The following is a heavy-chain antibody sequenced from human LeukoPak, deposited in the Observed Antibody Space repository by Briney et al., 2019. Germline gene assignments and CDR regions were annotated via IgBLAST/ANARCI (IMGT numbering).Heavy chain of an antibody. V-gene: IGHV3-73*01. Sequence: PGGSLRLSCAASGFTFSGSAMHWVRQASGRGLEWVGRIRSKANSYATAYAASVKGRFTISRDDLKNTAYLQMNSLKTEDTAVYYCTREAITDVYYYYYMDVWGKGTTVTVSS. CDR2: IRSKANSYAT. CDR1: GFTFSGSA. J-gene: IGHJ6*03. D-gene: IGHD3-16*01. CDR3: TREAITDVYYYYYMDV.